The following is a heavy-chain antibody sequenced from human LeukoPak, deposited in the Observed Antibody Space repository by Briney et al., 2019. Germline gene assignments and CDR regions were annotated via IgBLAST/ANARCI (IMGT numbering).Heavy chain of an antibody. CDR3: ARNYDFWSGYYIGGFDY. V-gene: IGHV1-2*02. J-gene: IGHJ4*02. D-gene: IGHD3-3*01. CDR1: GYTFTGYY. Sequence: ASVKVSCKASGYTFTGYYMHWVRQAPGQGLEWMGWINPNSGGTNYAQKFQGRVTMTRDTSTSTAYMELSRLRSDDTAVYYCARNYDFWSGYYIGGFDYWGQGTLVTVSS. CDR2: INPNSGGT.